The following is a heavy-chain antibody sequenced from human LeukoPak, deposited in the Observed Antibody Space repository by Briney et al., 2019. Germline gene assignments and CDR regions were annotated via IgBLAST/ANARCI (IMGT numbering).Heavy chain of an antibody. J-gene: IGHJ4*02. CDR3: AKDMSYQLPHYFKY. D-gene: IGHD2-2*01. Sequence: PGGSLRLSCAASGFTFNSYGMNWVRQAPGKGLEWVAVMSYDGRNKYYADSVKGRFTISRDNSKNTLYLQMNSLRAEDTAVYYCAKDMSYQLPHYFKYWGQGTLVTVSS. CDR1: GFTFNSYG. V-gene: IGHV3-30*18. CDR2: MSYDGRNK.